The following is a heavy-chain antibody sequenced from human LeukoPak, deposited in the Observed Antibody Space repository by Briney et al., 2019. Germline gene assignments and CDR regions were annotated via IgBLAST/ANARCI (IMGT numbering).Heavy chain of an antibody. D-gene: IGHD4-11*01. CDR3: ARWGNDYSQFDS. CDR1: GFTFSTYA. J-gene: IGHJ4*02. V-gene: IGHV3-23*01. Sequence: GGSLRLSCAASGFTFSTYAMSWVRQAPGKGLERVSAISDNGGSKHYADSVKGWFTISRDNSKNTLFLQMNSLRTEDTAVYFCARWGNDYSQFDSWGQGTLVTVS. CDR2: ISDNGGSK.